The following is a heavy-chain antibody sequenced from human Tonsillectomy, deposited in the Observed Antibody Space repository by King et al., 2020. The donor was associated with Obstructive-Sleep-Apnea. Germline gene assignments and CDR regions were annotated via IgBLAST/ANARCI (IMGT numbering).Heavy chain of an antibody. Sequence: LQLQESGPGLVKPSETLSLTCTVSGGSISSSSYYWGWIRQPPGKGLEWIGSIYYSGSTYYNPSLKSRVTISVDTSKNQFSLKLSSVTAADTAVYYCAIHVPYKGSSGWHKGIDYWGQGTLVTVSS. D-gene: IGHD6-19*01. CDR1: GGSISSSSYY. V-gene: IGHV4-39*01. CDR2: IYYSGST. CDR3: AIHVPYKGSSGWHKGIDY. J-gene: IGHJ4*02.